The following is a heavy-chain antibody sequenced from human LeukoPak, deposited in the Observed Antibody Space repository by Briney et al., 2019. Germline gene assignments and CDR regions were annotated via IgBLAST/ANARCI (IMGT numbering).Heavy chain of an antibody. V-gene: IGHV3-11*04. D-gene: IGHD1-26*01. J-gene: IGHJ3*01. CDR3: ARDRGATNPRAFDV. CDR1: RFTFSDYY. Sequence: PGGSLRLSCAASRFTFSDYYMTWIRQAPGKGPEWVSYISSSGGTIYYADSVKGRFTISRDNAKNSLYLQMNSLRAEDTAIYYCARDRGATNPRAFDVWGQGTMVTVSS. CDR2: ISSSGGTI.